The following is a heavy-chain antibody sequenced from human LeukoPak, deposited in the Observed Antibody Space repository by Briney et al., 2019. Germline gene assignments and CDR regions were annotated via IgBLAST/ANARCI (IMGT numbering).Heavy chain of an antibody. J-gene: IGHJ5*02. V-gene: IGHV3-53*04. Sequence: RGSLRLSCAASGFTVSSNYMSWVRQAPGKGLEWDSVIYSGGSTYYADSVKGRFTISRHNSKNTLYLQMNSLRAEDTAVYYCARVVAANNWFDPWGQGTLVTVSS. CDR3: ARVVAANNWFDP. D-gene: IGHD2-15*01. CDR2: IYSGGST. CDR1: GFTVSSNY.